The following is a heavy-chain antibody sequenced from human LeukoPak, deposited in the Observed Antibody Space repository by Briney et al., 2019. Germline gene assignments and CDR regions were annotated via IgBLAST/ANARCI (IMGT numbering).Heavy chain of an antibody. V-gene: IGHV4-4*09. J-gene: IGHJ6*02. D-gene: IGHD6-13*01. CDR3: VRDSRYGSGWFEDGLDF. CDR1: GGSISSYY. Sequence: SETLSLTRTVSGGSISSYYWSWIRQHPGKGLEWIGYIYTSGSTNYNPSLKSRVTISVDTSKNQFSPKVNSVTAADTAVYYCVRDSRYGSGWFEDGLDFWGQGTTVTVSS. CDR2: IYTSGST.